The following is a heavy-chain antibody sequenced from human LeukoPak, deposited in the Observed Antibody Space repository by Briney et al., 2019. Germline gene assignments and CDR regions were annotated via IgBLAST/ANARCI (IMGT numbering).Heavy chain of an antibody. CDR2: IIPILGIA. CDR3: ASTTDYSNYGGGFYYFDY. V-gene: IGHV1-69*04. CDR1: GGTFSSYA. Sequence: ASVKVSCKASGGTFSSYAISWVRLAPGQGLEWMGRIIPILGIANYAQKFQGRVTITADKSTSTAYMELNSLRSEDTAVYYCASTTDYSNYGGGFYYFDYWGQGTLVTVSS. D-gene: IGHD4-11*01. J-gene: IGHJ4*02.